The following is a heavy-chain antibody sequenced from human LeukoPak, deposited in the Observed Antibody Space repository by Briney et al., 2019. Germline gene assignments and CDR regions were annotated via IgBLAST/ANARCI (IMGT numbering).Heavy chain of an antibody. CDR3: ARACPPYYYYDSSGYYCEGYFDY. Sequence: GGTLRLSCAASGFTFSSYGMSWVRQAPGKGLEWVSAISGSGGSTYYADSVKGRFTISRDNSKNTLYLQMNSLRAEDTAVYYCARACPPYYYYDSSGYYCEGYFDYWGQGTLVTVSS. CDR1: GFTFSSYG. V-gene: IGHV3-23*01. J-gene: IGHJ4*02. CDR2: ISGSGGST. D-gene: IGHD3-22*01.